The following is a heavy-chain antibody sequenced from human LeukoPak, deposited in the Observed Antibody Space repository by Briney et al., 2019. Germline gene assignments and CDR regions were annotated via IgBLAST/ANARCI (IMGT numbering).Heavy chain of an antibody. CDR1: GGSFSGYY. D-gene: IGHD3-3*01. Sequence: SETLSLTCAVYGGSFSGYYWSWLRQPPGKGVEWIGEINHSGSTNYNPPLKSRVTISVDTSKNQFSLKLSSVTAADTAVYYGARQRTGVLRFLEWLSQRWFDPWGQGTLVTVSS. V-gene: IGHV4-34*01. CDR2: INHSGST. CDR3: ARQRTGVLRFLEWLSQRWFDP. J-gene: IGHJ5*02.